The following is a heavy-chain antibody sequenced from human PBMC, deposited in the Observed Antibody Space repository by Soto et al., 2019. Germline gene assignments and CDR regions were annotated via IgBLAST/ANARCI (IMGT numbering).Heavy chain of an antibody. D-gene: IGHD3-3*01. CDR3: AKGGDYWSGFSPD. CDR1: GFTFSDYV. J-gene: IGHJ4*02. Sequence: GGSLRLSCAASGFTFSDYVVSWVRQAPGKGLEWVSGISAGGGSSYDVDSVRGRFTISRDNSKNTLFLQMNSLTDEDTAVYYCAKGGDYWSGFSPDWGQGTLVTVSS. V-gene: IGHV3-23*01. CDR2: ISAGGGSS.